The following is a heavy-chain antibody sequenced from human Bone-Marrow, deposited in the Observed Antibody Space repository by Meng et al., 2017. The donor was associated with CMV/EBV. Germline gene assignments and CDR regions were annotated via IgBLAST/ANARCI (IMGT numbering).Heavy chain of an antibody. Sequence: SVKVSCKASGGTFSSYTISWVRQAPGQGLEWMGRIIPILGIANYAQKFQGRVTITADKSTSTAYMELSSLRSEDTAVYYCARGPLSLTGYYSRRHYYGMDVWGQGTTVTVSS. J-gene: IGHJ6*02. D-gene: IGHD3-9*01. V-gene: IGHV1-69*02. CDR2: IIPILGIA. CDR3: ARGPLSLTGYYSRRHYYGMDV. CDR1: GGTFSSYT.